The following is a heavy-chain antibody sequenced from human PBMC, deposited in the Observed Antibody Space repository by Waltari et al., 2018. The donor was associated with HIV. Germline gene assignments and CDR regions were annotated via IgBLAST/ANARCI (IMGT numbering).Heavy chain of an antibody. J-gene: IGHJ3*02. CDR2: TGGAGDDA. V-gene: IGHV3-23*04. CDR1: GFLFGDYA. CDR3: AKDHFARNSLWDAFDI. Sequence: EGELVESGGGLVLPGGSLSLSCAGTGFLFGDYAMSWVRQAPGKGLEWVSSTGGAGDDAYYADSVKGRFTISRDHSKKTLHLQMNSLRAEDTAVYYCAKDHFARNSLWDAFDIWGQGTMVTVSS. D-gene: IGHD2-21*01.